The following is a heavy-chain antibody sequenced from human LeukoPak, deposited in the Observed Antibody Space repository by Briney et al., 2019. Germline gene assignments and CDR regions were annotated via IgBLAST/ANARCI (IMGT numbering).Heavy chain of an antibody. V-gene: IGHV1-2*04. CDR1: GYTFTGYY. Sequence: ASVKVSCKASGYTFTGYYIHWVRQAPGQGLEWMGWINPNNGGTNYAQKFQGWVTMTRDTSISTAYMELNRLTSDDTAVYSCARSGYSSGWYLDYWGQGTLVTVSS. CDR2: INPNNGGT. D-gene: IGHD6-25*01. J-gene: IGHJ4*02. CDR3: ARSGYSSGWYLDY.